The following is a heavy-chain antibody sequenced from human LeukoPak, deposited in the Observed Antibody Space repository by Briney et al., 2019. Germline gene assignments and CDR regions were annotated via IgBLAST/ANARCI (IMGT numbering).Heavy chain of an antibody. J-gene: IGHJ3*02. CDR1: GCSYTRYD. CDR2: FNPNSGNA. V-gene: IGHV1-8*01. D-gene: IGHD1-26*01. CDR3: ARGVGSAINKEAFDI. Sequence: ASVKVSCKASGCSYTRYDVNWVRQALGERLEWMGWFNPNSGNAGYAQKRPARVTITRNISMTTSYMDLNSLTSEDTAVYYFARGVGSAINKEAFDIWGQGTVVTVSS.